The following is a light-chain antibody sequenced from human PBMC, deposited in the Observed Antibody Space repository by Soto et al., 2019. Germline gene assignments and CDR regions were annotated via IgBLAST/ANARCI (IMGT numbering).Light chain of an antibody. J-gene: IGKJ1*01. Sequence: DIQMTQSPSTLSASVGDRVTITCRARQSISSWLAWYQQKRGKAPKLLIYKASSLVRGVPSRFSDSRSGTGFTLSIRSLETDDFATYYCQQYETFGQGTKVEIK. CDR2: KAS. V-gene: IGKV1-5*03. CDR1: QSISSW. CDR3: QQYET.